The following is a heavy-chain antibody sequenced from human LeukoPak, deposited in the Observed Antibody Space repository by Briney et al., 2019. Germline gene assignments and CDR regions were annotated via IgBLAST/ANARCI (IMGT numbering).Heavy chain of an antibody. Sequence: SETLSLTCAVYGGSFSGYYWSWIRQPPGKGLEWIGEINHSGSTSYNPSLKSRVTISVDTSKNQFSLKLSSVTAADTAVYYCARNWARIAAAGTGLSSWFDPWGQGTLVTVSS. D-gene: IGHD6-13*01. CDR3: ARNWARIAAAGTGLSSWFDP. CDR2: INHSGST. CDR1: GGSFSGYY. V-gene: IGHV4-34*01. J-gene: IGHJ5*02.